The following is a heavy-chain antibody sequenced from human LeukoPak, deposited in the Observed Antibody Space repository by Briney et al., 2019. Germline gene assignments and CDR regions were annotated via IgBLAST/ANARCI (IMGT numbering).Heavy chain of an antibody. J-gene: IGHJ5*02. D-gene: IGHD4-17*01. V-gene: IGHV1-24*01. Sequence: GASVKVSCKVSGYTLTELSMHWVRQAPGKGLEWVGGFDPEDGETIYAQKFQGRVTMTEDTSTDTAYMELSSLRSEDTAVYYCATDRQLRGLPEAGFDPWGQGTLVTVSS. CDR2: FDPEDGET. CDR1: GYTLTELS. CDR3: ATDRQLRGLPEAGFDP.